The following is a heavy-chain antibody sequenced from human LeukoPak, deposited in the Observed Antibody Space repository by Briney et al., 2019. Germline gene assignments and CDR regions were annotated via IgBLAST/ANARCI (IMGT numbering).Heavy chain of an antibody. CDR2: IRSKAYGGTT. J-gene: IGHJ6*03. CDR3: TRDDYGGNSYYDYMDV. Sequence: GGSLRLSCAASGSIIGDYAMRWFRQAAGEGLEWVGFIRSKAYGGTTEYAASVKGRFTISRDDSKSIAYLQMNSLKTEDTAMYYCTRDDYGGNSYYDYMDVWGKGTTVTVSS. CDR1: GSIIGDYA. V-gene: IGHV3-49*03. D-gene: IGHD4-23*01.